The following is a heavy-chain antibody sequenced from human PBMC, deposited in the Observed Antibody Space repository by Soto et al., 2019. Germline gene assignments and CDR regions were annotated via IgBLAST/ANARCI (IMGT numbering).Heavy chain of an antibody. D-gene: IGHD2-15*01. Sequence: SETLSLTCAVYGGSFSGYYWSWIRQPPGEGMEWIGEINHSGSTNYNPSLKSRVTISVDTSKNQFSLKLSAVTAADTAVYYCARPADVVVVAATAPKRRSFDPWGQGTLATVSS. CDR2: INHSGST. V-gene: IGHV4-34*01. J-gene: IGHJ5*02. CDR1: GGSFSGYY. CDR3: ARPADVVVVAATAPKRRSFDP.